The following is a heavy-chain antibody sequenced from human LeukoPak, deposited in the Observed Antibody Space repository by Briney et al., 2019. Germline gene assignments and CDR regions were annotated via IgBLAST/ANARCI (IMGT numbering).Heavy chain of an antibody. CDR3: GRVIAGAIDY. CDR1: GFPFSGLS. V-gene: IGHV3-7*01. D-gene: IGHD6-13*01. CDR2: INLDGSER. J-gene: IGHJ4*02. Sequence: GGSLRLPCAASGFPFSGLSMPWARQAPGKGLEWVANINLDGSERFYVDFVKGRFTISRDNADNSMYLQMNSLRAEDTAVYYCGRVIAGAIDYWGQGTLVTVSS.